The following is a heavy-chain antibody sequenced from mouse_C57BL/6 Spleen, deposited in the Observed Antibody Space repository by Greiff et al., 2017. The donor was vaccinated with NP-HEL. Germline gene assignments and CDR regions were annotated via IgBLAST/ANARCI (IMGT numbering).Heavy chain of an antibody. V-gene: IGHV1-53*01. CDR2: INPSNGGT. CDR1: GYTFTSYW. D-gene: IGHD1-1*01. CDR3: ARSPYYGSSPWYFDY. Sequence: QVQLKQPGTELVKPGASVKLSCKASGYTFTSYWMHWVKQRPGQGLEWIGNINPSNGGTNYNEKFKSKATLTVDKSSSTAYMQLSSLTSEDSAVYYCARSPYYGSSPWYFDYWGQGTTLTVSS. J-gene: IGHJ2*01.